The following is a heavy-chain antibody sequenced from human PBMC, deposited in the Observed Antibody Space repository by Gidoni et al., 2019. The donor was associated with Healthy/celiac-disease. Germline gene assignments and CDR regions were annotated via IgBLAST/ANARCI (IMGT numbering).Heavy chain of an antibody. V-gene: IGHV4-59*08. CDR2: IYYSGST. D-gene: IGHD3-22*01. J-gene: IGHJ3*02. CDR1: VGSISSNY. Sequence: QVQLQESGPGLLKPSETLSLTCTVSVGSISSNYSSWIRQPPGKGLEWIGYIYYSGSTNYNPSLKRRVTRSVDTSKNQFSLKLSSVTAADTAVYYCARHLRYYYDSSGYSRYAFDIWGQGTMVTVSS. CDR3: ARHLRYYYDSSGYSRYAFDI.